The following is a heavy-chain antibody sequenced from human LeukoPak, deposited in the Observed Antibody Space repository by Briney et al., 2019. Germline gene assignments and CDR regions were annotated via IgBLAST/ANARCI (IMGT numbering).Heavy chain of an antibody. CDR3: ARCTTGRTFGSLREIKRSREIDY. D-gene: IGHD1-1*01. CDR1: GFTFSSYS. J-gene: IGHJ4*02. Sequence: GGSLRLSCAASGFTFSSYSMNWVRQAPGKGLEWVPSISSSSSNIYYADSVKGRFTISRDNAKNSLYLQMNSLRVEDTAVYYCARCTTGRTFGSLREIKRSREIDYWGQGTLVTISS. V-gene: IGHV3-21*01. CDR2: ISSSSSNI.